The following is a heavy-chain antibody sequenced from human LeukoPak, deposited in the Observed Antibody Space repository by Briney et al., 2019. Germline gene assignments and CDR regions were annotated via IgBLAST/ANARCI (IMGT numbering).Heavy chain of an antibody. J-gene: IGHJ5*02. CDR1: GFTVSSNY. CDR3: AKVDYYDSSGNYPNWFDP. D-gene: IGHD3-22*01. CDR2: ISDSGGST. Sequence: PGGSLRLSCAASGFTVSSNYMSWVRQAPGKGLEWVSTISDSGGSTYYADSLKGRFTNSRDNYKNTLYLQMNSLRAEDTAVYYCAKVDYYDSSGNYPNWFDPWGQGTLVTVSS. V-gene: IGHV3-23*01.